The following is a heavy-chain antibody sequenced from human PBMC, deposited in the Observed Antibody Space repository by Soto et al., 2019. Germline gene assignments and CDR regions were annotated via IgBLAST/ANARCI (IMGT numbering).Heavy chain of an antibody. Sequence: AGPTLVNPTQTLTLTCTFSGFSASTSGVGVGWISQTSVKDLEWLALIYCNDYKRYSPSLKTSLTITKDTPKNQVVLTMTNMDAVDTATYYCAHRRAYCGGDCYAEPWGQGTLVTVSS. V-gene: IGHV2-5*01. CDR3: AHRRAYCGGDCYAEP. D-gene: IGHD2-21*02. CDR2: IYCNDYK. CDR1: GFSASTSGVG. J-gene: IGHJ5*02.